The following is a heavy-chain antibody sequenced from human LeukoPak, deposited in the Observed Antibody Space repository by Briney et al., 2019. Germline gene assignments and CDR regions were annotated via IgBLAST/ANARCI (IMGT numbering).Heavy chain of an antibody. J-gene: IGHJ6*03. CDR3: ASSKGVAGTFSSYYYYYMDV. CDR1: GGTFSSYA. V-gene: IGHV1-69*05. CDR2: INPIFGTA. Sequence: GASVKVSCKASGGTFSSYAISWVRQAPGQGLEWMGGINPIFGTANYAQKFQGRVTITTDESTSTAYMELSSLRSEDTAVYYCASSKGVAGTFSSYYYYYMDVWGKGTTVTVSS. D-gene: IGHD6-19*01.